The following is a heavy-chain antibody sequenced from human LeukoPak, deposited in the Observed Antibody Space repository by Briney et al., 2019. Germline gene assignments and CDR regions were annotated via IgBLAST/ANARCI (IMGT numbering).Heavy chain of an antibody. CDR3: ASKISLGN. J-gene: IGHJ4*02. Sequence: GGSLRLSCAASGFSVSSNYMAWVRQAPGKGLECVAVIYNSDSTYYADSVKGRFIISRDNNKNTLYLQMNSLRAEDTAMYYCASKISLGNWGQGTLVIVSS. CDR1: GFSVSSNY. D-gene: IGHD1-26*01. CDR2: IYNSDST. V-gene: IGHV3-53*01.